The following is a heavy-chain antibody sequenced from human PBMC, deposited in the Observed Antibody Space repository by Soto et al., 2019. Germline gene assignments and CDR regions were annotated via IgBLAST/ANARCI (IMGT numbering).Heavy chain of an antibody. Sequence: ASVKISCKASGYTLSSYGISGVRQAPGEGLEWMGWISAYNGNTNYAQKLQGRVTMTTDTSTSTAYMELRSLRSDDTAVYYCARVGPIAAPGFGHWGQGTLVTVSS. V-gene: IGHV1-18*01. CDR3: ARVGPIAAPGFGH. CDR1: GYTLSSYG. CDR2: ISAYNGNT. D-gene: IGHD6-13*01. J-gene: IGHJ4*02.